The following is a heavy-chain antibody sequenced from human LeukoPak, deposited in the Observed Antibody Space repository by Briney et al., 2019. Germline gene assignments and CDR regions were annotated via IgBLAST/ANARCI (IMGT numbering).Heavy chain of an antibody. D-gene: IGHD5-12*01. V-gene: IGHV3-21*01. CDR3: ARGTTGGYSPSH. CDR2: ISSSSSYT. CDR1: GFTFSSYS. J-gene: IGHJ4*02. Sequence: GGSLRLSCAASGFTFSSYSMNWVREAPGKGLEWVLSISSSSSYTYYADSVRGRFTISRDNAKNSLYLQMNSLRAEDTAVYYCARGTTGGYSPSHWGQGTLVTVSS.